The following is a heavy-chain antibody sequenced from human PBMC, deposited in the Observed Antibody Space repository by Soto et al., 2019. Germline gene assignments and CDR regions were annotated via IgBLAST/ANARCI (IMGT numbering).Heavy chain of an antibody. J-gene: IGHJ4*02. CDR1: GNTFTSYD. D-gene: IGHD3-10*01. V-gene: IGHV1-8*01. Sequence: GASVKVSCKASGNTFTSYDINWVRQATGHGLEWMGWINPNSGNIGYAQKFQGRVTMTRDTAIRTAYVEVSRLRSDDTDVYYCARGRASGSYYLLDYWGQGTLVTVSS. CDR2: INPNSGNI. CDR3: ARGRASGSYYLLDY.